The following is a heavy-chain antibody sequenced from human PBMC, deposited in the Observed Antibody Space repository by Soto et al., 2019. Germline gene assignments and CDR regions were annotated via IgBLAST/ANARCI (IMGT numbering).Heavy chain of an antibody. CDR2: INPNSGGT. CDR3: ARALYCTNGVCYNGAFDY. CDR1: GYTFTGYY. Sequence: QVQLVQSGAEVKKPGASVKVSCKASGYTFTGYYMHWVRQAPGQGLEWMGWINPNSGGTNYAQKFQGWVTMTRDTSISTAYMELSRLRSDDTAVHYCARALYCTNGVCYNGAFDYWGQGTLVTVSS. J-gene: IGHJ4*02. V-gene: IGHV1-2*04. D-gene: IGHD2-8*01.